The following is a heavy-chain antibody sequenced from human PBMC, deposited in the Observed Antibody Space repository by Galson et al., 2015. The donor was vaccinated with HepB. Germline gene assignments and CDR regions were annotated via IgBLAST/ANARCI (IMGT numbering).Heavy chain of an antibody. Sequence: QSGAEVKKPGESLKISCKGSGYSFTSYWIGWVRQMPGKGLEWMGIIYPGDSDTRYSPSFQGQVTISADKSISTAYLQWSSLKASDTAMYYCARPSGSSNGNYYYYYVMDVWGQGTTVTVSS. CDR2: IYPGDSDT. CDR3: ARPSGSSNGNYYYYYVMDV. V-gene: IGHV5-51*01. J-gene: IGHJ6*02. CDR1: GYSFTSYW. D-gene: IGHD3-10*01.